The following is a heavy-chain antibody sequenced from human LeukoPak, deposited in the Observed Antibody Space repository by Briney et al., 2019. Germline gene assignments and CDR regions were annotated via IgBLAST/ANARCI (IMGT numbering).Heavy chain of an antibody. D-gene: IGHD4-17*01. J-gene: IGHJ6*02. CDR3: ARDRTTVTTGYYGMDV. Sequence: ASVKVSCKAAGYTFTGYYMHWVRQAPGPGLDSIGWINPNTGVKNYAQKFQGGVTLTRDTYIITVYMELTRVRSDETAVYYCARDRTTVTTGYYGMDVWGQGPTV. CDR1: GYTFTGYY. V-gene: IGHV1-2*02. CDR2: INPNTGVK.